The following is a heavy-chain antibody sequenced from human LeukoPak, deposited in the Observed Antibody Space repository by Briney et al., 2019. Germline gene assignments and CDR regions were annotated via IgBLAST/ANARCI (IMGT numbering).Heavy chain of an antibody. Sequence: PSETLSLTCTVSGGSISSDYWSWVRQPPGKGLEWIGYIYYSGSPNYNPSLKSRVTISIDTSKNQFSLKVSSVTDADTAVYYCARCETRGTSYHFGRWGRGTLVTVSS. D-gene: IGHD1-26*01. CDR1: GGSISSDY. J-gene: IGHJ2*01. CDR2: IYYSGSP. V-gene: IGHV4-59*08. CDR3: ARCETRGTSYHFGR.